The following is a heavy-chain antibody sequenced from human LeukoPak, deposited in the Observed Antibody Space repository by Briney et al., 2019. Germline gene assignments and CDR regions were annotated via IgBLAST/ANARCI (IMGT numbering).Heavy chain of an antibody. CDR2: ISSSSSYI. Sequence: GGSLRLSCAASGFTFSSYSMNWVRQAPGKGLEWGSSISSSSSYIYYADSVKGRFTISRDNAKNSLYLQMNSLRAEDTAVYYCARDYYDSSGYYVEKRFDYWGQGTLVTVSS. CDR3: ARDYYDSSGYYVEKRFDY. CDR1: GFTFSSYS. V-gene: IGHV3-21*06. J-gene: IGHJ4*02. D-gene: IGHD3-22*01.